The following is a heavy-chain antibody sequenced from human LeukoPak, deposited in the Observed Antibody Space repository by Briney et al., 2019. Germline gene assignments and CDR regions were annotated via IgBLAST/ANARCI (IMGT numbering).Heavy chain of an antibody. CDR2: IDSSSSTT. CDR1: GFTFSIYT. D-gene: IGHD3-10*01. Sequence: GGSLGLSCAASGFTFSIYTMNWVRQAPGKGLEWVSYIDSSSSTTYYADSVKGRFTISRDNAKNSLYLQMNSLRDDDTAVYYCARERALYHGNADFDYWGQGTLVTVSA. J-gene: IGHJ4*02. CDR3: ARERALYHGNADFDY. V-gene: IGHV3-48*02.